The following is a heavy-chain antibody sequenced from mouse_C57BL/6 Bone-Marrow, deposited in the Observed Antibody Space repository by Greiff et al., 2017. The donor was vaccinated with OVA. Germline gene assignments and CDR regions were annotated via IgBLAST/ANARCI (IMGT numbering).Heavy chain of an antibody. CDR3: AREGNYYGNWYFDV. CDR2: TFYSSIT. CDR1: GFSINSDCY. J-gene: IGHJ1*03. D-gene: IGHD1-1*01. V-gene: IGHV3-3*01. Sequence: EVQLQESGPSLVRPSQTLSLTCTVTGFSINSDCYWIWIRQFPGNKLEYIGYTFYSSITYYNPSLESRTYITRDTSKNQFSLKLSSVTTEDTATYYCAREGNYYGNWYFDVWGTGTTVTVYS.